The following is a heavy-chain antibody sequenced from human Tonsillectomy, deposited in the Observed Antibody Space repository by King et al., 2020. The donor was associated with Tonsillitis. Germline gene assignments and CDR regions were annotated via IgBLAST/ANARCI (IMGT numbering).Heavy chain of an antibody. CDR3: TARWARVMTTNDAFEI. V-gene: IGHV1-69*18. D-gene: IGHD5-24*01. CDR2: IIPMFGRT. CDR1: AGTFSNYG. Sequence: GQLVQSGTEVKKPGSSVKVSCKASAGTFSNYGINWVRQAPGQGLEWMGTIIPMFGRTDYAQKIQGRVTITADESTSTAYLELSSLRSEDTAVYYCTARWARVMTTNDAFEIWGQGTMVTVPS. J-gene: IGHJ3*02.